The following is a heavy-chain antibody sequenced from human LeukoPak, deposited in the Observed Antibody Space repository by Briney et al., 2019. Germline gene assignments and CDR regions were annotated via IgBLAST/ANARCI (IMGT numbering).Heavy chain of an antibody. V-gene: IGHV3-48*01. CDR2: ISSSSSTI. Sequence: PGGSLRLSCAASGFTFSSYSMNWVRQAPGKGLEWASYISSSSSTIYYADSVKGRFTISRDNAKNSLYLQMNSLRAEDTAVYYCARGDHYYDSSGLAAHFDYWGQGTLVTVSS. D-gene: IGHD3-22*01. CDR3: ARGDHYYDSSGLAAHFDY. J-gene: IGHJ4*02. CDR1: GFTFSSYS.